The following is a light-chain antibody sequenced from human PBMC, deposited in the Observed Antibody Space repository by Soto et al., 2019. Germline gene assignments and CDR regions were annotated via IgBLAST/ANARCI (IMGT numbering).Light chain of an antibody. CDR3: HHRGNGIT. V-gene: IGKV3-11*01. CDR2: DAS. J-gene: IGKJ1*01. Sequence: EIVLTQSPATLSLSPGATATLSCGASQSVSSSLAWYQQKPGQAPRLLIYDASSRATGIPARFSGSGSGTDFALTISSLEPEDFAVYYCHHRGNGITFGQGTKV. CDR1: QSVSSS.